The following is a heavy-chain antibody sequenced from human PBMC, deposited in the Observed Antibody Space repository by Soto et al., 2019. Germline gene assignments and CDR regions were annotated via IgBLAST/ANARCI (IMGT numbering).Heavy chain of an antibody. D-gene: IGHD2-15*01. V-gene: IGHV1-8*01. CDR2: MNPNSGNT. CDR3: ARVQGKRAGPGYCSGLGY. CDR1: GYTFTSYD. Sequence: ASVKVSCKASGYTFTSYDINWVRQATGQGLEWMGWMNPNSGNTGYAQKFQGRVTMTRSTSISTAYMELSSLRSEDTAVYYCARVQGKRAGPGYCSGLGYWGQGTLVTVS. J-gene: IGHJ4*02.